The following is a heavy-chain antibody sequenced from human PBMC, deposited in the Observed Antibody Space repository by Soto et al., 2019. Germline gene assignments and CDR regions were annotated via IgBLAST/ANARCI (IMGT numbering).Heavy chain of an antibody. J-gene: IGHJ4*02. CDR2: LYWDDDE. Sequence: QITLNESGTTLVKPTQTLTLTCTFSGFSLSTRGVGVGWIRQPPGKALEWLALLYWDDDERYSPSLISRLSITKDTSKNQVFLTMTNVDPVDTDAYYCAHRPRGFTYFLDYWGQGTLVTVSS. CDR3: AHRPRGFTYFLDY. V-gene: IGHV2-5*02. CDR1: GFSLSTRGVG.